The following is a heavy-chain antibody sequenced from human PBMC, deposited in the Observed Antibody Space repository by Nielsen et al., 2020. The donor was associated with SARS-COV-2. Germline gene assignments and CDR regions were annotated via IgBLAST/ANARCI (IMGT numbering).Heavy chain of an antibody. CDR3: ALGVMDV. CDR1: GVTFSTYG. D-gene: IGHD6-13*01. Sequence: GGSLRLSCVVSGVTFSTYGMNWVRQAPGKGLEWVALISSNGWTPYYADSVRGRFTISRDNAKDSLYLQMNNLRAEDTAVYYCALGVMDVWGQGTTVTVSS. CDR2: ISSNGWTP. V-gene: IGHV3-48*01. J-gene: IGHJ6*02.